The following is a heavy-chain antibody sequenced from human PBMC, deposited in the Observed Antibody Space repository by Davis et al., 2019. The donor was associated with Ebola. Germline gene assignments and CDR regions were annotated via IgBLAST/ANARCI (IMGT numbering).Heavy chain of an antibody. CDR3: AKSSAERYYYYYGMDV. V-gene: IGHV1-46*01. J-gene: IGHJ6*02. CDR2: INPSGGST. CDR1: GYTFTSYY. D-gene: IGHD1-1*01. Sequence: ASVKVSCKASGYTFTSYYMHWVRQAPGQGLEWMGIINPSGGSTSYAQKFQGRVTMTRDTSTSTVYMELSSLRAEDTALYYCAKSSAERYYYYYGMDVWGQGTTVTVSS.